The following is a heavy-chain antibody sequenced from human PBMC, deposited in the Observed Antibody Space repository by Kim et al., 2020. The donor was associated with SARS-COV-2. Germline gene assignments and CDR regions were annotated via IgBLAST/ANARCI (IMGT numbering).Heavy chain of an antibody. J-gene: IGHJ4*02. CDR1: GFTFSSYS. CDR2: ISSSSSYI. Sequence: GGSLRLSCAASGFTFSSYSMNWVRQAPGKGLEWVSSISSSSSYIYYADSVKGRFTISRDNAKNSLYLQMNSLRAEDTAVYYCARGKADYYGSGSYPDYFDYWGQGTLVTVSS. V-gene: IGHV3-21*01. D-gene: IGHD3-10*01. CDR3: ARGKADYYGSGSYPDYFDY.